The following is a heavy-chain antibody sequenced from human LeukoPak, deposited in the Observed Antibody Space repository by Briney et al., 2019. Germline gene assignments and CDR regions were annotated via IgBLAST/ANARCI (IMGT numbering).Heavy chain of an antibody. CDR1: GFTFSSYS. V-gene: IGHV3-48*01. J-gene: IGHJ4*02. D-gene: IGHD3-10*01. CDR2: ISSSANTI. Sequence: PGGSLRLSCAASGFTFSSYSMNWVRQGLEWVSYISSSANTIYYADSVKGRFTISRDNAKDSLYLQMNSLRAEDTAVYYCARALTFGELFVWGQGTLVTVSS. CDR3: ARALTFGELFV.